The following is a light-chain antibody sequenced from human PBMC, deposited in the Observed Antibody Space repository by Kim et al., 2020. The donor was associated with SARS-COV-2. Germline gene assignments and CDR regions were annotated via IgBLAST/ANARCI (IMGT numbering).Light chain of an antibody. CDR3: CSYAGSSTLV. Sequence: QSALTQPASVSGSPGQSIAFSCTGTNSDVGSYNLVSWYQHHPGKAPKLMIYEVSKRPSGVSNRFSGSKSGNTASLTISGLQAEDEADYYCCSYAGSSTLVFGGGTQLTV. CDR1: NSDVGSYNL. CDR2: EVS. V-gene: IGLV2-23*02. J-gene: IGLJ2*01.